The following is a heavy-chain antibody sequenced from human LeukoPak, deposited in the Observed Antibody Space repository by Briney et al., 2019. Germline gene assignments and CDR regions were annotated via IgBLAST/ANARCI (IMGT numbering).Heavy chain of an antibody. D-gene: IGHD2-2*02. CDR1: VGTFSSYA. CDR2: IIPIFGTA. CDR3: ARVTGGRYCSTTSCYMRGWFDP. Sequence: GASVKVSSKPSVGTFSSYAISWVRPAPGQGLEWMGGIIPIFGTANYAQKFQGRVTITADESTRTAYMELSSLRSEDTAVYYCARVTGGRYCSTTSCYMRGWFDPWGQGTLVTVSS. J-gene: IGHJ5*02. V-gene: IGHV1-69*13.